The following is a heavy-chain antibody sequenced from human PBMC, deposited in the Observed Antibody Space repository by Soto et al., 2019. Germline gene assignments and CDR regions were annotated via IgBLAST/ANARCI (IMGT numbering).Heavy chain of an antibody. D-gene: IGHD2-2*01. CDR3: ARGPSHIGPGRVPAAIRGGYNYVAP. V-gene: IGHV3-23*01. J-gene: IGHJ5*02. CDR1: GFTFSSYA. CDR2: ISGSGGNT. Sequence: EEQLLESGGGLVQPGESLRLSCAASGFTFSSYAMSWVRQAPGKGLEWVSLISGSGGNTFYADSVKGRFTISRDNSKNTLFLQMNSLRAEDTAVYYCARGPSHIGPGRVPAAIRGGYNYVAPCGQGTLVTVSS.